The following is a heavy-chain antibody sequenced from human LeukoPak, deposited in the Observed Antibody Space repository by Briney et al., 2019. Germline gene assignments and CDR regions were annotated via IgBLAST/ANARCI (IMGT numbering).Heavy chain of an antibody. CDR2: ISYDGSNK. CDR3: AKDRGPRYYYDSSGYFDY. J-gene: IGHJ4*02. Sequence: GGSLRLSCAASGFTFSSYGMHWVRQAPGKGLEWVAVISYDGSNKYYADSVKGRFTISRDNSENTLYLQMNSLRAEDTAVYYCAKDRGPRYYYDSSGYFDYWGQGTLVTVSS. CDR1: GFTFSSYG. D-gene: IGHD3-22*01. V-gene: IGHV3-30*18.